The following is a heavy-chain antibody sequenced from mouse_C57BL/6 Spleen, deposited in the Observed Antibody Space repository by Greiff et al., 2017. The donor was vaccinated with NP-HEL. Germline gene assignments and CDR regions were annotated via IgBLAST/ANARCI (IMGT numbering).Heavy chain of an antibody. CDR1: GFTFSDYG. Sequence: EVQVVESGGGLVKPGGSLKLSCAASGFTFSDYGMHWVRQAPEKGLEWVAYISSGSSTIYYADTVKGRFTISRYNAKNPLFLQMTSLRSEDTAMYYCARPNGYYEGFAYWGQGTLVTVSA. CDR3: ARPNGYYEGFAY. D-gene: IGHD2-3*01. J-gene: IGHJ3*01. CDR2: ISSGSSTI. V-gene: IGHV5-17*01.